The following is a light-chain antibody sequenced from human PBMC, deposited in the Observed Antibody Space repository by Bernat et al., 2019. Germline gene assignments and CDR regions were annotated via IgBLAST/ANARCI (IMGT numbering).Light chain of an antibody. V-gene: IGLV2-14*02. J-gene: IGLJ1*01. CDR2: DVS. CDR3: SSYTSSSTAPYV. Sequence: QSALTQPASVSGSPGQSITISCTGTSSDVGTYNLVSWYQQHPGKAPKLMIYDVSNRPSGVSNRFSGSKSGNTASLTISGLQAEDEADYYCSSYTSSSTAPYVFGTGTKVTVL. CDR1: SSDVGTYNL.